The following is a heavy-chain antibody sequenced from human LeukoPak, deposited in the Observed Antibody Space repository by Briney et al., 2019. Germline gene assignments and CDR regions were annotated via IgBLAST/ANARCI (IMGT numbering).Heavy chain of an antibody. CDR3: ARDFGDIVVVPAAHLYYYYMDV. V-gene: IGHV3-30*02. D-gene: IGHD2-2*01. CDR1: GFTFSSYG. J-gene: IGHJ6*03. CDR2: IRYDGSNK. Sequence: GGSLRLSCAASGFTFSSYGMHWVRQAPGKGLEWVAFIRYDGSNKYYADSVKGRFTISRDNSKNTLYLQMNSLRAEDTAVYYCARDFGDIVVVPAAHLYYYYMDVWGKGTTVTVSS.